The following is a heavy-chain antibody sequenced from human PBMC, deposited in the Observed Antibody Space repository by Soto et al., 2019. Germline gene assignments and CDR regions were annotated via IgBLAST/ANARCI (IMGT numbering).Heavy chain of an antibody. D-gene: IGHD6-19*01. J-gene: IGHJ4*02. Sequence: ASVKVSCKASGGTFSSYAISWVRQAPGQGLEWMGGIIPIFGTANYAQKFQGRVTITADESTSTAYMELSSLRSEDTAVYYCARGGFSGWYKPFDYWGQGTLVTVSS. CDR2: IIPIFGTA. CDR3: ARGGFSGWYKPFDY. CDR1: GGTFSSYA. V-gene: IGHV1-69*13.